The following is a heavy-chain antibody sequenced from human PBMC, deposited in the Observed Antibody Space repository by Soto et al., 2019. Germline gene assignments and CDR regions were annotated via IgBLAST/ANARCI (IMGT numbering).Heavy chain of an antibody. V-gene: IGHV1-69*12. CDR3: AGPPELTRIYYYYGMDV. CDR2: IIPIFGTA. Sequence: QVQLVQSGAEVKKPGSSVKVSCKASGGTFSSYAISWVRQAPGQGLEWMGGIIPIFGTANYAQNFQGRVTITADESTSTAYMELSSLRSEDTAVYYCAGPPELTRIYYYYGMDVWGQGTTVTVSS. J-gene: IGHJ6*02. D-gene: IGHD1-7*01. CDR1: GGTFSSYA.